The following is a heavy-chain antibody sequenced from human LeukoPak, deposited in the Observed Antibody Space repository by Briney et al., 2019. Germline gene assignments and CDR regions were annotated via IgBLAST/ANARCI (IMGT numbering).Heavy chain of an antibody. D-gene: IGHD3-22*01. Sequence: SETLSLTCTVSGGSISSYYWSWIRQPPGKGLEWIGYIYYSGSTNHNPSLKSRVTISVDTSKNQFSLKLSSVTAADTAVYYCASSTYYYDSSGDGAFDIWGQGTMVTVSS. V-gene: IGHV4-59*01. CDR2: IYYSGST. CDR1: GGSISSYY. J-gene: IGHJ3*02. CDR3: ASSTYYYDSSGDGAFDI.